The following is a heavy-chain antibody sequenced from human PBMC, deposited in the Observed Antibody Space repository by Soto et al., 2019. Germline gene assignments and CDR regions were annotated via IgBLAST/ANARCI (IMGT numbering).Heavy chain of an antibody. CDR1: GDSISVGGYY. CDR2: IYYSGHT. Sequence: QVQLQESGPGLVRPSQTLSLTCTVSGDSISVGGYYWSWTRQHPGKGLEWIGYIYYSGHTYYNPSLKSRVTISVDTSKNQFSLKLTSVTAADTAVYYCARGIRSWGQGTTVTVSS. J-gene: IGHJ6*02. D-gene: IGHD3-16*01. V-gene: IGHV4-31*03. CDR3: ARGIRS.